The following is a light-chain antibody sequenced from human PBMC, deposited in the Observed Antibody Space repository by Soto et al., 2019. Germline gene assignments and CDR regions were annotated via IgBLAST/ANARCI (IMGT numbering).Light chain of an antibody. CDR1: QSISSY. V-gene: IGKV1-39*01. J-gene: IGKJ1*01. Sequence: DIQMTQSPSSLSASVGDRVTITCRASQSISSYLNWYQQKPGKAPKLLIYAASSLHSGVPSRFSGSGSGTDFTLTVSSLQPEDFATYYCQQCHSTPRTFGQGTKVDIK. CDR2: AAS. CDR3: QQCHSTPRT.